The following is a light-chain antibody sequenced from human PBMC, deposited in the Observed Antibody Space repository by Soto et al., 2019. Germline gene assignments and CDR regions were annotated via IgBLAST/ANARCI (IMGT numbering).Light chain of an antibody. Sequence: QPVLTQPPSVSAAPGQKVTISCSGTSSNIGNNYVYWYQQVPGTAPKLLIYDNYKRPSGIPDRFSGSKSGTSATLGITGPQTGDEADYYCATWDSSLCAVVFGGGTKLTVL. CDR3: ATWDSSLCAVV. J-gene: IGLJ2*01. CDR2: DNY. V-gene: IGLV1-51*01. CDR1: SSNIGNNY.